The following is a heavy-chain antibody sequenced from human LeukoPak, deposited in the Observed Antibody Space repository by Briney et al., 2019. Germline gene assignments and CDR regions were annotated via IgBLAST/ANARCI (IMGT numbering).Heavy chain of an antibody. CDR2: TYYRSKWYN. D-gene: IGHD1-1*01. CDR1: GDSVSSNSAG. CDR3: ARDEYNWNDFYYYGMDV. Sequence: SQTLSLTCAISGDSVSSNSAGWNWIRQSPSRGLEWLGRTYYRSKWYNDYAVSVKSRITINPDTSKNQFSLQLNSVTPEDTAVYYCARDEYNWNDFYYYGMDVWGQGTTVTVSS. V-gene: IGHV6-1*01. J-gene: IGHJ6*02.